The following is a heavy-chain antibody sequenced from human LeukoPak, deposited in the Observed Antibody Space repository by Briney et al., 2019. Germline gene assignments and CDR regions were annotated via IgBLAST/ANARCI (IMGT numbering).Heavy chain of an antibody. CDR1: GGSIRSSYYY. Sequence: SETLSLTCTVSGGSIRSSYYYWGWVRQPPGKGLEWIGSIYDSGSTNYNPSLESRVTISVDTSKNQFSLKLSSVTAADTAVYYCAREYSSGWSGTGYWGQGTLVTVSS. V-gene: IGHV4-39*07. D-gene: IGHD6-19*01. CDR2: IYDSGST. CDR3: AREYSSGWSGTGY. J-gene: IGHJ4*02.